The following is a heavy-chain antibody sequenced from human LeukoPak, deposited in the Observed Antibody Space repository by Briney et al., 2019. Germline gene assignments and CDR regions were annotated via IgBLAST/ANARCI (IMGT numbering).Heavy chain of an antibody. CDR3: ARVLYGDYDY. Sequence: SETLSLTCAVYGGSFSGYYWSWIRQPPGKGLEWIGEINHSGSTNYNPSLKGRVTISVDTSKNQFSLKPSSVTAADTAVYYCARVLYGDYDYWGQGTLVTVSS. J-gene: IGHJ4*02. CDR2: INHSGST. V-gene: IGHV4-34*01. CDR1: GGSFSGYY. D-gene: IGHD4-17*01.